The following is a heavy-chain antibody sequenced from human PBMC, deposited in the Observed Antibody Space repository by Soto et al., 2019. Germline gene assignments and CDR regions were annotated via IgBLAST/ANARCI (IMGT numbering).Heavy chain of an antibody. J-gene: IGHJ5*02. CDR3: ARDAALKWFDP. D-gene: IGHD2-15*01. Sequence: SETLSLTCTVSGGSISSGGYYWSWIRQYPGKGLEWIGFVYYSGSTYYNPSLKSRVIISVGTSKKQFSLKLSSVTAADTAVYYCARDAALKWFDPWGQGTLVTVSS. V-gene: IGHV4-31*03. CDR2: VYYSGST. CDR1: GGSISSGGYY.